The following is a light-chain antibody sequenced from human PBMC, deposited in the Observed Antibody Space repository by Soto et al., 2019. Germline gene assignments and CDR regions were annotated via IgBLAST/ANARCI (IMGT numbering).Light chain of an antibody. V-gene: IGLV2-14*01. J-gene: IGLJ1*01. Sequence: QSALTQPASVSGSPGQSITISCTGASSDVGGYNYVSWYLQRPGKAPKVMIFEVSNRRSGVSNRFSGSKSGNTASLTISGLQAEDEADYYCSSYAGSHYVFGTGTKVTVL. CDR1: SSDVGGYNY. CDR3: SSYAGSHYV. CDR2: EVS.